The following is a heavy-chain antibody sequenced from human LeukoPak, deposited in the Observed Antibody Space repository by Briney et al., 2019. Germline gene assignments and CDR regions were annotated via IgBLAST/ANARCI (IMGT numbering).Heavy chain of an antibody. CDR1: GYTFTGYY. J-gene: IGHJ6*02. Sequence: PSASVKVSCKASGYTFTGYYMHWVRQAPGQGLEWMGWINPNSGGTNYAQKFQGRVTMTRDTSISTAYMELSRLRSDDTAVYYWARVYRGYSGVYYYYGMDVWGQGTTVTVSS. D-gene: IGHD5-12*01. CDR2: INPNSGGT. V-gene: IGHV1-2*02. CDR3: ARVYRGYSGVYYYYGMDV.